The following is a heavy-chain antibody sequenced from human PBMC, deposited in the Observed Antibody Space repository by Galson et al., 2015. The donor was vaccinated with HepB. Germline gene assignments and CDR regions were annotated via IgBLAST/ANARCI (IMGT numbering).Heavy chain of an antibody. V-gene: IGHV3-7*03. CDR3: ARGWDIEVTANLDY. D-gene: IGHD2-21*02. J-gene: IGHJ4*02. CDR2: IKYDGSEK. CDR1: GFTYSNYW. Sequence: SLRLSCAVSGFTYSNYWMSWVRQAPGRGLEWVANIKYDGSEKYYVRSVEGRFTVPRDNAQNSLYLHMSSLRAEDTAVYYCARGWDIEVTANLDYWGQGALVTVSS.